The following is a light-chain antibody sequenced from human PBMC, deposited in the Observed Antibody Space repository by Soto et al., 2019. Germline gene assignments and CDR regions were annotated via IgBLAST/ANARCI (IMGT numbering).Light chain of an antibody. CDR2: DVS. CDR1: NSDIGAYNY. V-gene: IGLV2-14*03. Sequence: QPVLTQPASVSGAPGQSITISCHGTNSDIGAYNYVSWYQQHPGKAPKVVISDVSKRPSGISDRFSGSKSGNTASLTISGLQAEDEADYYCSSYRTSATPSYVFGTGTKVTVL. CDR3: SSYRTSATPSYV. J-gene: IGLJ1*01.